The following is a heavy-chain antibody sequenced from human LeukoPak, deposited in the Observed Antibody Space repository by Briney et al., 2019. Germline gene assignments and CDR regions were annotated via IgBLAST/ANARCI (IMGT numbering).Heavy chain of an antibody. CDR3: ARGFYSPLY. J-gene: IGHJ4*02. D-gene: IGHD4-11*01. CDR1: GGSISSDY. CDR2: IYYSGRT. Sequence: KPSETLSLTCTVSGGSISSDYWSWIRQPPGKGLEWIGYIYYSGRTYYNPSLKSRITISVDTSKNQFSLKLSSVTAADTAVYYCARGFYSPLYWGQGTLVSVSS. V-gene: IGHV4-59*01.